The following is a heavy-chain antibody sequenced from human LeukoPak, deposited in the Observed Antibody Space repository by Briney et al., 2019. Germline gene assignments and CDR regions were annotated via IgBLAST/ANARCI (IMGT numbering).Heavy chain of an antibody. D-gene: IGHD2-15*01. V-gene: IGHV1-2*02. Sequence: ASVKVSCTASGYTFTGYYMHWVRQAPGQGLEWMGWINPNRGGKNYAQKVQGRVTMTRDTSISTAYMELSRLRSDDTAVYYCAREIVEGAFDIWGQGTMVTVSS. J-gene: IGHJ3*02. CDR1: GYTFTGYY. CDR2: INPNRGGK. CDR3: AREIVEGAFDI.